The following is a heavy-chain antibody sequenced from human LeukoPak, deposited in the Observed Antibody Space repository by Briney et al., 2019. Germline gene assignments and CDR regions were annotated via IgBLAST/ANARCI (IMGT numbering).Heavy chain of an antibody. V-gene: IGHV3-13*04. CDR1: GYTFSSYD. CDR2: IGTAGDT. J-gene: IGHJ4*02. Sequence: GGSLRLSCAASGYTFSSYDMHWVRQATGKGLEWVSGIGTAGDTYYPGSVKGRFTISRENAKNSLYLQMNSLRGGDTAVYYCARGMGATTQSLFDQWGQGTLVTVSS. CDR3: ARGMGATTQSLFDQ. D-gene: IGHD1-26*01.